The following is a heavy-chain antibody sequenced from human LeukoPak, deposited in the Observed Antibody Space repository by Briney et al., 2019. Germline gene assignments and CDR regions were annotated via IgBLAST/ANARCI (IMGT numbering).Heavy chain of an antibody. J-gene: IGHJ4*02. CDR2: IYYSGST. D-gene: IGHD4-17*01. V-gene: IGHV4-39*07. Sequence: PSETLSLTCTVSGGSISSTNYYWGWIRQPPGKGLEWIGSIYYSGSTYYNPSLKSRVTISIDTSKNQFSPRLSSVTAADTAVYYCARAYGDYHNFDYWGQGTLVTVSS. CDR1: GGSISSTNYY. CDR3: ARAYGDYHNFDY.